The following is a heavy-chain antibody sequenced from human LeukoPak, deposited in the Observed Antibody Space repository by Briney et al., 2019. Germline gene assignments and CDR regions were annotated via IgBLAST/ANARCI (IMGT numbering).Heavy chain of an antibody. Sequence: NPSETLSLTCTVSGGSISSSSYYWGWLRQPPGKGLEWIGSIYYSGSTYYNPSLKSRVTISVDTSKEQFSLNLFYVTAADTAMYYCTRANGYGLIDYWGQGTLVTVSS. D-gene: IGHD3-10*01. J-gene: IGHJ4*02. CDR3: TRANGYGLIDY. CDR2: IYYSGST. V-gene: IGHV4-39*07. CDR1: GGSISSSSYY.